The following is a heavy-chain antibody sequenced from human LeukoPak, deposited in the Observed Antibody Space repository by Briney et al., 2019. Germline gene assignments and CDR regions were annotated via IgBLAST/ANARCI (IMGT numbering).Heavy chain of an antibody. Sequence: ASVKVSCKASGYTFTGYYMHWVRQAPGQGLEWMGCINPNSGGTNYAQKFQGRVTMTRDTSISTAYMELSRLRSDDTAVYYCARDPMITFGGVIVLDPWGQGTLVTVSS. J-gene: IGHJ5*02. CDR3: ARDPMITFGGVIVLDP. CDR2: INPNSGGT. V-gene: IGHV1-2*02. D-gene: IGHD3-16*02. CDR1: GYTFTGYY.